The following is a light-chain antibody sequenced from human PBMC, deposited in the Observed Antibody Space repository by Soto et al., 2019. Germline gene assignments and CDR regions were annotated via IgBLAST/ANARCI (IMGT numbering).Light chain of an antibody. CDR1: SSDVGGYNY. J-gene: IGLJ2*01. Sequence: QSVLTQPASLSGSPGPSITISCTGTSSDVGGYNYVSWYQQHPGKAPKLMIYEVSNRPSGVSNRFSGSKSGNTASLTISGLQAEDEADYYCSSYTGSSTLAVFGGGTKLTVL. V-gene: IGLV2-14*01. CDR3: SSYTGSSTLAV. CDR2: EVS.